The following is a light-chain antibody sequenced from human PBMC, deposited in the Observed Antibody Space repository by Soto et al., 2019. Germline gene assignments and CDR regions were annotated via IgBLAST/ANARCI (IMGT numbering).Light chain of an antibody. CDR2: AAS. V-gene: IGKV1-39*01. CDR1: QSISSY. J-gene: IGKJ2*01. Sequence: DIPMTQSPSSLSASVGDRVTITCRASQSISSYLNWYQQKPGEAPKLLIYAASSLQSGVPSRFSGRGSGTDFTLTISRLLPEDFATYYCQQSYSTPRTFGQGTKLEIK. CDR3: QQSYSTPRT.